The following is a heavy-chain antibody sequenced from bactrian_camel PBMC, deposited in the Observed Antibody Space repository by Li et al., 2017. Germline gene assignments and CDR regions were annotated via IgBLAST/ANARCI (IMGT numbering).Heavy chain of an antibody. Sequence: VQLVESGGGLVQPGGSLRLSCAASGFAVSSAYMRWVRQAPGKVIQYLGGIHQDGATTYPESVRGRFTISRDNDKRRVYLQMESLRPEDSADYFCATNPPRQPRDDDEPSCDEYREWGQGTQVTVS. D-gene: IGHD4*01. CDR3: ATNPPRQPRDDDEPSCDEYRE. CDR1: GFAVSSAY. V-gene: IGHV3S10*01. J-gene: IGHJ4*01. CDR2: IHQDGAT.